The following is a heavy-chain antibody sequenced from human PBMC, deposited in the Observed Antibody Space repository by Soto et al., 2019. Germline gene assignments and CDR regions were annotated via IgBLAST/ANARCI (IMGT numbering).Heavy chain of an antibody. Sequence: PSETLSLTCTVSNGSLSSNYWSWIRQSPGKGLEWIGNIYYSGSTNYNPSLKSRVTMSVDTSKNQFTLELSSVTAADTGVYFRARSFMVPVDFFDYWGQGTPVTVSS. D-gene: IGHD3-10*01. J-gene: IGHJ4*02. CDR3: ARSFMVPVDFFDY. V-gene: IGHV4-59*01. CDR1: NGSLSSNY. CDR2: IYYSGST.